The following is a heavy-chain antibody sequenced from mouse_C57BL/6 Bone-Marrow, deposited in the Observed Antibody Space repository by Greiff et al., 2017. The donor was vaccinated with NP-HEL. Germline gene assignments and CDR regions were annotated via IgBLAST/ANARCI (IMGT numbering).Heavy chain of an antibody. CDR2: IHPNSGST. Sequence: QVQLQQPGAELVKPGASVKLSCKASGYTFTSYWMHWVKQRPGQGLEWIGMIHPNSGSTNYNEKFKSKATLTVDKSSSTAYMQLSSLTSEDSAVYYCARSDYYGSRFAYWGQGTLVTVSA. V-gene: IGHV1-64*01. J-gene: IGHJ3*01. CDR1: GYTFTSYW. D-gene: IGHD1-1*01. CDR3: ARSDYYGSRFAY.